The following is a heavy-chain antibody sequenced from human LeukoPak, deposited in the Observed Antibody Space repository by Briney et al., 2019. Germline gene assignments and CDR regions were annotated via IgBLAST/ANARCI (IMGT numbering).Heavy chain of an antibody. Sequence: SETLSLACTVSGASISSYYWSWIRQPPGKGLEWIGSIYYSGTTNYNPSLKSRVTMSVDTSENQFSLKLSSVTAADTAVYYCARLVDCSGGNCYYYFDCWGRGTLVTVSS. D-gene: IGHD2-15*01. CDR1: GASISSYY. J-gene: IGHJ4*02. V-gene: IGHV4-59*08. CDR3: ARLVDCSGGNCYYYFDC. CDR2: IYYSGTT.